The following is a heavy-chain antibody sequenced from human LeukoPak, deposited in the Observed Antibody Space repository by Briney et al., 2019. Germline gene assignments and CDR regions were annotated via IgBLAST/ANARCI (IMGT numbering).Heavy chain of an antibody. V-gene: IGHV1-46*01. Sequence: WASVKVSCKASGYTFTSYYMHWVRQAPGQGLEWMGIINPSGGSTSYAQKFQGRVTMTRDMSTSTVYMELSSLRSEDTAVYYCARAGRDWNYEDYFDYWGQGTPVTVSS. D-gene: IGHD1-7*01. CDR1: GYTFTSYY. CDR2: INPSGGST. CDR3: ARAGRDWNYEDYFDY. J-gene: IGHJ4*02.